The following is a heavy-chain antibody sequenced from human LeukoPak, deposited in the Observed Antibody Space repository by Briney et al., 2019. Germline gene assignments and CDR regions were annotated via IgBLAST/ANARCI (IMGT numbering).Heavy chain of an antibody. D-gene: IGHD3-22*01. CDR3: ARLGALVVAPFDY. V-gene: IGHV4-38-2*01. CDR2: IYHSGSS. J-gene: IGHJ4*02. CDR1: GYSISSGYY. Sequence: SETLSLTCAVSGYSISSGYYWGWIRHPPGKGLEWIGSIYHSGSSYYNPSLKSRVTISVDTSKTQFSLTLSSVTAADTAAYYCARLGALVVAPFDYWGQGTLVTVSS.